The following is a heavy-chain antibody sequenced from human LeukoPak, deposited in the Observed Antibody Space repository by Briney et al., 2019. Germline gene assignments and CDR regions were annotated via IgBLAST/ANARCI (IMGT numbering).Heavy chain of an antibody. CDR1: GFTFSKYA. J-gene: IGHJ4*02. CDR2: ISASGP. Sequence: GGSPRLSCAASGFTFSKYAMTWVRQAPGKGLEWVSTISASGPYYADAVRGRFTISRDNSRNTLSLQMERLRAEDTAVYYCARDQGYCGSTGCIRWHDYWGQGTLVTVSS. CDR3: ARDQGYCGSTGCIRWHDY. V-gene: IGHV3-23*01. D-gene: IGHD2-2*01.